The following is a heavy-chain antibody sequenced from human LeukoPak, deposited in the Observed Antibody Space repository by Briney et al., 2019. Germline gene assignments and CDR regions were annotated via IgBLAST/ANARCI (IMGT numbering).Heavy chain of an antibody. D-gene: IGHD3-9*01. CDR2: IKQDGSEE. J-gene: IGHJ4*02. Sequence: GGSLRLSCAASGFIFSDNWMSWVRQAPGKGLEWVANIKQDGSEEYYVDSVKGRFTISRDSSKNTLYLQMNSLRAEDTAVYYCAKYGDILTGYPYYFDYWGQGTLVTVSS. CDR1: GFIFSDNW. CDR3: AKYGDILTGYPYYFDY. V-gene: IGHV3-7*03.